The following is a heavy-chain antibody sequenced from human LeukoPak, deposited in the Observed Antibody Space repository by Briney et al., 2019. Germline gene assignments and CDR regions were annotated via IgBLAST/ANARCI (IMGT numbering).Heavy chain of an antibody. CDR3: ARERHGVYYYYYMDV. Sequence: GGSLRLSCAASGVTFSSYGMHWVRQAPGKGLERVAFIRYDGSNKYYADSVKGRFTISRDNSKNTRYLQMNSLRAEDTAVYYCARERHGVYYYYYMDVWGKGTTVTVSS. V-gene: IGHV3-30*02. J-gene: IGHJ6*03. D-gene: IGHD3-16*01. CDR2: IRYDGSNK. CDR1: GVTFSSYG.